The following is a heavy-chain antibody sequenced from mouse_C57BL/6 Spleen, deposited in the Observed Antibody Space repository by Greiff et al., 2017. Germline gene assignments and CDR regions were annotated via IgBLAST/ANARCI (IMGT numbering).Heavy chain of an antibody. J-gene: IGHJ4*01. V-gene: IGHV1-7*01. CDR3: ARGDGFYAMEA. CDR2: INPSSGYT. CDR1: GYTFTSYW. Sequence: VQLQQSGAELAKPGASVKLSCKATGYTFTSYWMHWVKQRPGQGLEWIGYINPSSGYTKYNEKFKDKATLTADTSSSTAYMQLSSLTYEDSALYYYARGDGFYAMEAWGQGTSVTVSS. D-gene: IGHD1-1*01.